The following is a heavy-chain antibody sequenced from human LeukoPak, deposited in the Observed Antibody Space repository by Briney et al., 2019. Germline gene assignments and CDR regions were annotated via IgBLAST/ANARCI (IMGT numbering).Heavy chain of an antibody. V-gene: IGHV4-59*12. CDR3: ARALGSGSYYNVDQYFDY. CDR2: IYYSGST. CDR1: GFTFSSYG. J-gene: IGHJ4*02. D-gene: IGHD3-10*01. Sequence: GTLRLSCAASGFTFSSYGMSWVRQAPGKGLEWIGYIYYSGSTNYNPSLKSRVTISVDTSKNQFSLKLSSVTAADTAVYYCARALGSGSYYNVDQYFDYWGQGTLVTVSS.